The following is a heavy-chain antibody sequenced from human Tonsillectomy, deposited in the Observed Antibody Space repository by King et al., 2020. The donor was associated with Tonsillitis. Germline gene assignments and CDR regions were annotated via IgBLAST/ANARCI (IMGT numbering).Heavy chain of an antibody. CDR1: GDSVTSGSYY. CDR2: IYYSGAT. Sequence: QLQESGPGLVKPSETLSLTCTVSGDSVTSGSYYWSWIRQPPGKGLEWIGYIYYSGATNYNPSLKSRVTISLDTSKNQFSLQLTSVTAADTAVYYCARAVAAIDYWGQGTLVTVSS. D-gene: IGHD5-12*01. CDR3: ARAVAAIDY. V-gene: IGHV4-61*01. J-gene: IGHJ4*02.